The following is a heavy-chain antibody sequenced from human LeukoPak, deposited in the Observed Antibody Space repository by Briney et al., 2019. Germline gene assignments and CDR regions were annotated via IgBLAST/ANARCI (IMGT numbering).Heavy chain of an antibody. V-gene: IGHV3-66*01. J-gene: IGHJ3*02. CDR2: IYSGGST. CDR1: GFTVSSNY. D-gene: IGHD3-3*02. CDR3: ATFREADDDAFDI. Sequence: PGGSLRLSCAASGFTVSSNYMSWVRQAPGKGLEWVSVIYSGGSTYYADSVKGRFTISRDNSKSTLYLQMNSLRAEDTAVYYCATFREADDDAFDIWGQGTMVTVSS.